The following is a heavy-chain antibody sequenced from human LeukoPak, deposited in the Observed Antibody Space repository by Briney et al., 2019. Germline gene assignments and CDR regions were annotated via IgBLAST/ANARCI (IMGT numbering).Heavy chain of an antibody. CDR2: IYYSGST. CDR1: GGSISSSSYY. D-gene: IGHD2-15*01. V-gene: IGHV4-61*05. J-gene: IGHJ3*02. Sequence: SETLSLTCTVSGGSISSSSYYWGWIRQPPGKGLEWIGYIYYSGSTNYNPSLKSRVTISVDTSNNKFSLKLTSLTAADTAVYYCVRHLSAGRPAFDIWGQGTMVTVSS. CDR3: VRHLSAGRPAFDI.